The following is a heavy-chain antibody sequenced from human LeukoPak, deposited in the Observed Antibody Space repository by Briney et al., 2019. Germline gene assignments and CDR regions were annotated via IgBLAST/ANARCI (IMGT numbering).Heavy chain of an antibody. D-gene: IGHD3-22*01. CDR3: TRPYYYDSSGSPDY. V-gene: IGHV4-38-2*02. CDR1: GYSISSGYY. J-gene: IGHJ4*02. Sequence: PSETLSLTCTVSGYSISSGYYWGWIRQPPGEGLEWIGNIYHSGSTYYNPSLKSRVTISVDTSKNQFSLKLSSVTAADTAVYYCTRPYYYDSSGSPDYWGQGTLVTVSS. CDR2: IYHSGST.